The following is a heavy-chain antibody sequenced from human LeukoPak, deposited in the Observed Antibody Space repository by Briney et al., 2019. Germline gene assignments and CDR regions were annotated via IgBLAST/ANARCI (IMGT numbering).Heavy chain of an antibody. CDR2: IYSGGST. CDR1: GFTVSNNY. J-gene: IGHJ4*02. Sequence: PGGSLRLSCAASGFTVSNNYMSWVRQAPGKGLEWVSVIYSGGSTYYADSVKGRFTISRDNSKNTLYLQMNSLRAEDTAVYYCAREPTYDPPGDYWGQGTLVTVSS. V-gene: IGHV3-66*01. CDR3: AREPTYDPPGDY. D-gene: IGHD3-16*01.